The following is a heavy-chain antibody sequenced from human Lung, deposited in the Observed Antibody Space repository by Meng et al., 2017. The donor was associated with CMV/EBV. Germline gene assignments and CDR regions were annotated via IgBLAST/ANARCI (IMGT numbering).Heavy chain of an antibody. V-gene: IGHV5-51*01. Sequence: GGSXRLXCKGSGYSFTSYWIGWVRQMPGKGLEWMGIIYPGDSDTRYSPSFQGQVTISADKSISTAYLQWSSLKASDTAMYYCARLKNYYDSSGYLNDAFDIXGQGTMVTVSS. CDR2: IYPGDSDT. CDR1: GYSFTSYW. D-gene: IGHD3-22*01. CDR3: ARLKNYYDSSGYLNDAFDI. J-gene: IGHJ3*02.